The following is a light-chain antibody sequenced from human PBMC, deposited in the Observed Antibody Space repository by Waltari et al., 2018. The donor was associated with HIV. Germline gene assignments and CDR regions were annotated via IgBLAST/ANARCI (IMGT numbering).Light chain of an antibody. CDR2: KVA. J-gene: IGKJ4*01. CDR1: QSLESADGNIY. V-gene: IGKV2-30*01. Sequence: VVMTQSPHSLRVTLGQAASISCRSSQSLESADGNIYLNWFHQRPGHPPRRLIYKVANRDSGVPDRISVHGSDTDFTLYIRGVEAYAVGLYFCMQGKDFLSFGGGTNVEV. CDR3: MQGKDFLS.